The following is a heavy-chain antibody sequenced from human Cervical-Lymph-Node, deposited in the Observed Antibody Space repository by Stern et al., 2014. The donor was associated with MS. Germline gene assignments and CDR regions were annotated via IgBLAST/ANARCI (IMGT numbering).Heavy chain of an antibody. D-gene: IGHD1-26*01. J-gene: IGHJ4*02. CDR3: TTNTGDD. Sequence: EVQLLESGGGLVQSGGSLRLSCVASGFTFSNYWMTWVRQVPGKGLEWGDSMTQDGAERIYVDSVKGRFTISRDNAKNSLFLQMNSLRAEDTAVYYCTTNTGDDWGQGTLVTVSA. V-gene: IGHV3-7*01. CDR1: GFTFSNYW. CDR2: MTQDGAER.